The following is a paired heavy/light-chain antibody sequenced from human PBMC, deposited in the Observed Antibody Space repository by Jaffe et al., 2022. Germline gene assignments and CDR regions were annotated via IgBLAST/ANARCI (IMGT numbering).Heavy chain of an antibody. Sequence: EVQLVESGGGLVQPGRSLRLSCTASGFTFGDYAINWVRQAPGKGLEWVGFIRSRAYGGTTEYAASVKGRFTISRDDSKSIAYLQMNSLKTEDTAVYYCSRLNTYASGIPFDYWGQGTLVTVSS. CDR1: GFTFGDYA. CDR3: SRLNTYASGIPFDY. D-gene: IGHD3-10*01. V-gene: IGHV3-49*04. CDR2: IRSRAYGGTT. J-gene: IGHJ4*02.
Light chain of an antibody. J-gene: IGKJ4*01. CDR3: QQSYSTPALT. CDR2: AAF. Sequence: DIQMTQSPSSLSASVGDRVTITCRASQSISNYLNWYQQKPGKAPKLLIYAAFSLQSGVPSRFSGSGSGTDFTLTISSLQPEDFATYYCQQSYSTPALTFGGGTKVEIK. V-gene: IGKV1-39*01. CDR1: QSISNY.